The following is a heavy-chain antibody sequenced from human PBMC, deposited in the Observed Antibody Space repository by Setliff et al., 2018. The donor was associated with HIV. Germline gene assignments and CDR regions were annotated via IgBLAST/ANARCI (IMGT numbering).Heavy chain of an antibody. CDR3: ARAVGATTGEYYFDY. CDR1: GYTFTCQY. J-gene: IGHJ4*02. V-gene: IGHV1-46*01. D-gene: IGHD1-26*01. Sequence: ASVKVSCKASGYTFTCQYMHWVRQAPGQGFEWIGIINPSGGSTSYAQQFQGRVTMTRDTSTSTVYMDLSSLRSEDTAVYYCARAVGATTGEYYFDYWGQGTLVTVSS. CDR2: INPSGGST.